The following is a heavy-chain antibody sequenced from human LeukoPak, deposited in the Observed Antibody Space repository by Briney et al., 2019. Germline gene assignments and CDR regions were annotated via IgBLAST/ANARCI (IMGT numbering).Heavy chain of an antibody. V-gene: IGHV4-39*07. Sequence: SETLSLTCTVSGGSISSSSYYWGWIRQPPGKGLEWIGSIYYSGSTYYNPSLKSRVTISVDTSKNQFSLKLSSVTAADTAVYYCARAYYYYYYMDVWGKGTTVTVSS. CDR3: ARAYYYYYYMDV. J-gene: IGHJ6*03. CDR1: GGSISSSSYY. CDR2: IYYSGST.